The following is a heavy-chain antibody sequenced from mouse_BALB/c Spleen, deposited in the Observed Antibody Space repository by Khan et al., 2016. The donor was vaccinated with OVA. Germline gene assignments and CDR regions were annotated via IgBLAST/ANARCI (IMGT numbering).Heavy chain of an antibody. Sequence: QVQLQQSGAELAKPGASVKMSCKASGYTFINYWILWVKQRPGQGLEWIGYINPSTGYTEYNQNFKDKATLTTDKSSITAYMQLSSLTSVDSAVYDCARRGLRGDFDYWGQGTTLTVSS. CDR3: ARRGLRGDFDY. J-gene: IGHJ2*01. V-gene: IGHV1-7*01. CDR1: GYTFINYW. CDR2: INPSTGYT. D-gene: IGHD1-1*01.